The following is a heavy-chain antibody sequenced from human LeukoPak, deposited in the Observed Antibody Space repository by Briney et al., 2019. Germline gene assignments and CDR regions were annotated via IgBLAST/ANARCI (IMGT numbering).Heavy chain of an antibody. CDR3: ANYDISTCPDY. Sequence: GGSLRLSCAASGFTFSSYGMHWVRQAPGKGLEWVAVISYDGSNKYYADSVKGRFTISRDNPKNTLYLQMNSLRAEDTAVYYCANYDISTCPDYWGQGTMVTVSS. D-gene: IGHD3-9*01. CDR2: ISYDGSNK. V-gene: IGHV3-30*18. J-gene: IGHJ4*02. CDR1: GFTFSSYG.